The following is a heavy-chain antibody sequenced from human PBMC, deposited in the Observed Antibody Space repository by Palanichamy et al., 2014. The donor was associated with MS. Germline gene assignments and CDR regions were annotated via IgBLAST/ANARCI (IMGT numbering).Heavy chain of an antibody. D-gene: IGHD2-21*01. CDR1: GFAFSNYS. CDR3: ARGTAYCGGDCYPNDAFDI. J-gene: IGHJ3*02. V-gene: IGHV3-21*01. CDR2: ISSSRGYI. Sequence: EVQLVESGGGLVKPGGSLRLPCAASGFAFSNYSMNWVRQAPGKGLVWVSSISSSRGYIYYADSVKGRFTISRDDAKKSLYLQMNSLRTEDTAVYYCARGTAYCGGDCYPNDAFDIWGQGTLVTVSS.